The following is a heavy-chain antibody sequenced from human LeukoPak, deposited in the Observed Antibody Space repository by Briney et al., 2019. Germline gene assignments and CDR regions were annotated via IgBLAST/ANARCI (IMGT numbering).Heavy chain of an antibody. Sequence: EASVKVSCKASGGTFSSYAISWVRQAPGQGLEWMGGIIPILGTANYAQKFQGRVTITADESTSTVYMELSSLRSEDTAVYYCAREGSPIVVVPAAMGDGWFDPWGQGTLVTVSS. V-gene: IGHV1-69*01. CDR3: AREGSPIVVVPAAMGDGWFDP. J-gene: IGHJ5*02. CDR1: GGTFSSYA. CDR2: IIPILGTA. D-gene: IGHD2-2*01.